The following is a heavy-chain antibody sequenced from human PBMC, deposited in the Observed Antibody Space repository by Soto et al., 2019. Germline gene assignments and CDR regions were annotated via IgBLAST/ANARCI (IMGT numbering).Heavy chain of an antibody. CDR2: INAGNGNT. CDR1: GYTFTSYA. J-gene: IGHJ4*02. Sequence: ASVKGSCKASGYTFTSYAMHWVRQTPGQRLEWMGWINAGNGNTKYSQKFQGRVTITRDTSASTAYMELSSLRSEDTAVYYCASDWLPSPWFYWGQGTLVTVSS. D-gene: IGHD3-9*01. CDR3: ASDWLPSPWFY. V-gene: IGHV1-3*01.